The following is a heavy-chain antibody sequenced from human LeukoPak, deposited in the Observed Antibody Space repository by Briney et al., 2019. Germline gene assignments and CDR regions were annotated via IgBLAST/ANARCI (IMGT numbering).Heavy chain of an antibody. D-gene: IGHD2-2*01. CDR3: ARVPDRTSCYDY. J-gene: IGHJ4*02. CDR2: INPNSGGT. V-gene: IGHV1-2*02. CDR1: GYTLTGYY. Sequence: ASVKVSCXASGYTLTGYYMHWVRQAPGQGFEWMGWINPNSGGTNYAQKFQGRVTMTRDTSISTAYMELSRLRSDDTAVYYCARVPDRTSCYDYWGQGTLVTVSS.